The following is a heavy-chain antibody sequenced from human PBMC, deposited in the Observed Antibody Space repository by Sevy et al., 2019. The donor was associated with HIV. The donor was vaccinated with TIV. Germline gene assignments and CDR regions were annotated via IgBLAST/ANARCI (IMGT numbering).Heavy chain of an antibody. V-gene: IGHV3-23*01. CDR3: AKDLYGDYDMDV. Sequence: GGSLRLSCAAPGFTFGIYAMSWVRQAPGKGLEWVSTISASDGNTYYADSVKGRFSISRDNSKNTLFLQLNSLRAEDTATYYCAKDLYGDYDMDVWGQRTTVTVSS. D-gene: IGHD2-2*02. CDR1: GFTFGIYA. J-gene: IGHJ6*02. CDR2: ISASDGNT.